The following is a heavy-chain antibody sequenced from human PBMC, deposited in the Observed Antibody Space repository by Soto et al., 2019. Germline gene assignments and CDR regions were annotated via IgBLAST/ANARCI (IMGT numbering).Heavy chain of an antibody. J-gene: IGHJ6*02. CDR1: GFTFSYAW. V-gene: IGHV3-15*07. CDR3: STDHIYYASDNYFPGREYAMDV. CDR2: IKSKTDGGTT. Sequence: EVQLVESGGGLVKSGGSLRLSCAASGFTFSYAWMNWVRQAPGQGLEWVGRIKSKTDGGTTDYAAPVKGRFTISRDDSGDTLYLQMNSLKTEDTAVYYCSTDHIYYASDNYFPGREYAMDVWGQGTTVTVSS. D-gene: IGHD3-10*01.